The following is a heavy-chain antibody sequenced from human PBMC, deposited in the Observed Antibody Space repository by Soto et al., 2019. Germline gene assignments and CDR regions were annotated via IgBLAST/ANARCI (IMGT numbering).Heavy chain of an antibody. CDR3: AGHGCSGGSCHFDY. CDR1: GFTFSRYW. V-gene: IGHV3-7*01. J-gene: IGHJ4*02. CDR2: IKQDGSEK. D-gene: IGHD2-15*01. Sequence: GGSLRLSCAASGFTFSRYWMTWVRQAPGKGLEWVANIKQDGSEKYYVDSVKGRFTISRDNAKDSLYLQMDSLRAEDTAVYYCAGHGCSGGSCHFDYWGQGNLVTVSS.